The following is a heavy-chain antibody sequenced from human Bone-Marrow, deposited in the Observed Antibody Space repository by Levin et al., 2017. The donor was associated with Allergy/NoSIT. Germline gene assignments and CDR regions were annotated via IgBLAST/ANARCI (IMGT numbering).Heavy chain of an antibody. Sequence: PEASVKVSCQTSGYTFIGYYIHWVRQAPGQGLEWMGWINPNNGGTKSAQNFQGRVALTRDTSLSTVYMELSRLTSDDTAFYYCARATGGIAVSAARLYYWGQGTLVTVSS. CDR3: ARATGGIAVSAARLYY. V-gene: IGHV1-2*02. CDR1: GYTFIGYY. D-gene: IGHD6-19*01. J-gene: IGHJ4*02. CDR2: INPNNGGT.